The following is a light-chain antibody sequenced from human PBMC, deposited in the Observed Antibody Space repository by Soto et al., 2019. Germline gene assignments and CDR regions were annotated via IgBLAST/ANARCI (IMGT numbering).Light chain of an antibody. J-gene: IGLJ2*01. CDR3: SSYTSSSTLV. CDR1: SSDVGGYNY. Sequence: QSALTQPASVSGSPGQSITISCTGTSSDVGGYNYVSWYQQHPGIAPKLMISEVSNRPSGVSNRFSGSKSGNTASLTISGLQAEVEADYYCSSYTSSSTLVFGGGTKLTV. CDR2: EVS. V-gene: IGLV2-14*01.